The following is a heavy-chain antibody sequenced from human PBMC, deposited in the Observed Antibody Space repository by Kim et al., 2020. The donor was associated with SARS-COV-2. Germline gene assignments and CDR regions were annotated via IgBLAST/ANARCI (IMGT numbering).Heavy chain of an antibody. Sequence: GGSLRLSCAASGFTFSRYAMSWVRQAPGKGLEWVSVIGGGTTYYADSVKGRFTISRDNSKNTLYLQVNSLRAEDTAVYYRARLAAAGSPTWFDPWGQGTLVTVSS. CDR2: IGGGTT. CDR1: GFTFSRYA. V-gene: IGHV3-23*01. D-gene: IGHD6-13*01. CDR3: ARLAAAGSPTWFDP. J-gene: IGHJ5*02.